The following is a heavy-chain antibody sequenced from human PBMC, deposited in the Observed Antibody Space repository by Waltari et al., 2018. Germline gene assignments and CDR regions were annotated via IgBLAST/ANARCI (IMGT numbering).Heavy chain of an antibody. Sequence: QVLLVQSGAEVKKPGASVKVSCKVSGYTLTELSMHWVRQATGKGLEWMGGFDPEDGEAIYAQNCQGRFTMTEDTSTDIAYMELSSLRSEDTAVYYCATGAMIVPVTNPDCYFDLWGRGTLVTVSS. CDR2: FDPEDGEA. V-gene: IGHV1-24*01. J-gene: IGHJ2*01. D-gene: IGHD3-22*01. CDR1: GYTLTELS. CDR3: ATGAMIVPVTNPDCYFDL.